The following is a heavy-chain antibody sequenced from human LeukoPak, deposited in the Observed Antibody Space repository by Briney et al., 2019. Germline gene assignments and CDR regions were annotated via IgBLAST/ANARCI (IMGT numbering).Heavy chain of an antibody. V-gene: IGHV1-69*05. CDR1: SGTFSSYA. CDR2: IIPIWGRD. CDR3: ARDHRGAVASYYYYYYMDV. J-gene: IGHJ6*03. Sequence: AVNLSCKASSGTFSSYAISWVRQAPGQGLEWMGGIIPIWGRDNSARKSKGRVTIAKDESKRTAYMELSSLRSADTAVYYCARDHRGAVASYYYYYYMDVWGKGTTVTVSS. D-gene: IGHD6-19*01.